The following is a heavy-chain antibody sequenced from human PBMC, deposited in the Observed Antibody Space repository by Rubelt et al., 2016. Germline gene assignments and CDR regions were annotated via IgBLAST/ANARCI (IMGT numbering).Heavy chain of an antibody. V-gene: IGHV4-31*03. D-gene: IGHD3-22*01. J-gene: IGHJ4*02. Sequence: QLQLQQSGPGLVKPSQTLSLTCTVSGGSISSGGYYWTWIRQHPAKGLEWIGYIYSTGTTSYNPSLKSRVPISIDPSENHFSLKLNCGTAADTAVYEWAGGQAPKRDFDRSGYDCWGQGTLVSVSS. CDR3: AGGQAPKRDFDRSGYDC. CDR2: IYSTGTT. CDR1: GGSISSGGYY.